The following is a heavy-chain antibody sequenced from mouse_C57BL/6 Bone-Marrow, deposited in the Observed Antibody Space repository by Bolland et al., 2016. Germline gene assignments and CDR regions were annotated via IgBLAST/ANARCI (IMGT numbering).Heavy chain of an antibody. D-gene: IGHD3-2*02. CDR2: INSDGGST. V-gene: IGHV5-2*01. CDR3: ARQRDSSGGY. J-gene: IGHJ3*01. Sequence: AINSDGGSTYYPDTMERRFIISRDNTKKTLYLQMSSLRSEDTALYYCARQRDSSGGYWGQGTLV.